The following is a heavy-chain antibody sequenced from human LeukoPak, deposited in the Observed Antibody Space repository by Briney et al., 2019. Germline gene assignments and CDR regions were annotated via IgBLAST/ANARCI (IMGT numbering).Heavy chain of an antibody. J-gene: IGHJ6*02. CDR2: IYYSGST. CDR3: ARRASSGSYLNWGYYYYGMDV. V-gene: IGHV4-59*08. CDR1: GGSISSYY. Sequence: SETLSLTCTVSGGSISSYYWSWIRQPPGKGLEWIGYIYYSGSTNYNPSLKSRVTISVDTSKNQFSLKLSSVTAADTAVYYCARRASSGSYLNWGYYYYGMDVWGQGTTVTVSS. D-gene: IGHD1-26*01.